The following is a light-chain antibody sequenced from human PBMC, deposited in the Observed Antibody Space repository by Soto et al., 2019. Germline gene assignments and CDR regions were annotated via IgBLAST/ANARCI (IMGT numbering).Light chain of an antibody. CDR3: SSFTRSNSYV. CDR1: SSDVGAYND. J-gene: IGLJ1*01. Sequence: QSALTQPASVSGSPGQSITISCTGTSSDVGAYNDVSWYQQHPGKGHILMIYDVSDRPSGVSNRFSVSKSGNTASLTISGRQAEDEADYYCSSFTRSNSYVFGAGTKVTVL. CDR2: DVS. V-gene: IGLV2-14*03.